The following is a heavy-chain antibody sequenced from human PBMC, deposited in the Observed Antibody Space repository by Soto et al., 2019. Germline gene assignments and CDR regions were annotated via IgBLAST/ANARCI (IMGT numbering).Heavy chain of an antibody. CDR2: IYWDDDK. CDR3: IQSRCGGDCLQSYASHYYYGMDV. Sequence: LVNPTQTLTLTCTFSGFSLSTSGVGVGWIRQPPGKALEWLALIYWDDDKRYSPSLRSRLTINKDTSKNQVVLTMTNMDPVDTATYYCIQSRCGGDCLQSYASHYYYGMDVWGQGTTVTSP. J-gene: IGHJ6*02. CDR1: GFSLSTSGVG. D-gene: IGHD2-21*02. V-gene: IGHV2-5*02.